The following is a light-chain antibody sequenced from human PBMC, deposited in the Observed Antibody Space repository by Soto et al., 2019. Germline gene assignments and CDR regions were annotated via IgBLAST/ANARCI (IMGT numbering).Light chain of an antibody. CDR1: QCIGNY. CDR2: AAS. Sequence: DIQMTQSPSSLSASVGDRLTIPCRASQCIGNYLACYQQKSGKVPKLLIYAASTLQSGVPSRFSGSRSGSDFTLTISSLQPEDFATYYCQQGYSTPITFGQGTRLEI. J-gene: IGKJ5*01. CDR3: QQGYSTPIT. V-gene: IGKV1-27*01.